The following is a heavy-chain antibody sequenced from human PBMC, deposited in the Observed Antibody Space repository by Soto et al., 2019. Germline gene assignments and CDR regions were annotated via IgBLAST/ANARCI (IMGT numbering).Heavy chain of an antibody. CDR3: ATPTPTGYSSGWADAFDI. CDR1: GGTFSSYT. D-gene: IGHD6-19*01. Sequence: SVKVSCNASGGTFSSYTISWVRQAPGQGLEWMGRIIPILGIANYAQKFQGRVTITADKSTSTAYMELSSLRSEDTAVYYCATPTPTGYSSGWADAFDIWGQGTMVTVSS. J-gene: IGHJ3*02. CDR2: IIPILGIA. V-gene: IGHV1-69*02.